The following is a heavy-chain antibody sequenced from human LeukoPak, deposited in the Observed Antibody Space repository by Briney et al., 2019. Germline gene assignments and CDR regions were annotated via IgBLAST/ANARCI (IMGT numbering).Heavy chain of an antibody. D-gene: IGHD6-19*01. CDR1: GFTFSSYV. CDR2: ISGSDART. Sequence: LPGGSLRLSCAASGFTFSSYVMSWVRQAPGKGLEWVSVISGSDARTYYADSVKGRFTISRDNSKNTLYVQMNSSRAEDTAVYYCAKRSSGWYFDYWGQGTLVTVSS. J-gene: IGHJ4*02. CDR3: AKRSSGWYFDY. V-gene: IGHV3-23*01.